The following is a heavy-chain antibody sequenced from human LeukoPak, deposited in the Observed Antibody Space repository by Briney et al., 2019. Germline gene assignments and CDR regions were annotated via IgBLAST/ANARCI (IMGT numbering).Heavy chain of an antibody. CDR2: IIPIFGTA. D-gene: IGHD5-12*01. CDR1: GGTFSRYA. Sequence: SVKVSCKASGGTFSRYAISWVRQAPGQGLEWMGGIIPIFGTANYAQKFQGRVTIAADESTSTAYMEVSSLRSEDTAVYYCARAYSGYDFFDYWGQGILVTVSS. V-gene: IGHV1-69*13. J-gene: IGHJ4*02. CDR3: ARAYSGYDFFDY.